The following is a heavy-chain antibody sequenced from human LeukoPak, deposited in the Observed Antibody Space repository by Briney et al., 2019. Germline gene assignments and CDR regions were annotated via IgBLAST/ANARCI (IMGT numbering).Heavy chain of an antibody. J-gene: IGHJ4*02. CDR1: GFTFSTYG. Sequence: GGSLRLSCSASGFTFSTYGMHWVRQAPGKGLEYVSAVTSNGAGTYHADSVKGRFTISRDNSKNTQYLQMSSLRPEDTVVYYCVKAPSSGWYGDYWGQGTLVTVSS. CDR3: VKAPSSGWYGDY. CDR2: VTSNGAGT. D-gene: IGHD6-19*01. V-gene: IGHV3-64D*09.